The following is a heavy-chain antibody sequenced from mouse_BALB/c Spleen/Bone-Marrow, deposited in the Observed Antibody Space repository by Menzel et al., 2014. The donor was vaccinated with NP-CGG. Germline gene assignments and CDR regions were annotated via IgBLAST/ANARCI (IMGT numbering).Heavy chain of an antibody. CDR3: ARSPD. CDR2: ILPGSGIT. CDR1: GYTFNSYW. V-gene: IGHV1-9*01. J-gene: IGHJ3*01. Sequence: VQLQQSGAELMKPGASVKISCKATGYTFNSYWIEWVKQRPGHGLEWIGEILPGSGITNYNEKFKVKATFNADTSSNTAYMQLSSLTSEDSAVYYCARSPDWGQGTLVTVSA.